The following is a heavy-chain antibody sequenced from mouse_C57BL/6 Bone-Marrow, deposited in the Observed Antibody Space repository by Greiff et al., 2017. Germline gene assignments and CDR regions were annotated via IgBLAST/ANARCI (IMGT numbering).Heavy chain of an antibody. Sequence: EVQGVESGGGLVKLGGSLKLSCAASGFTFSSYTMSWVRQTPEKRLEWVATISGGGGNTYYPDSVKGRFTISRDNAKNTLYLQMSSLRSEDTALYYCARRDGNYGYYAMDYWGQGTSVTVSS. D-gene: IGHD2-1*01. CDR2: ISGGGGNT. J-gene: IGHJ4*01. CDR1: GFTFSSYT. V-gene: IGHV5-9*01. CDR3: ARRDGNYGYYAMDY.